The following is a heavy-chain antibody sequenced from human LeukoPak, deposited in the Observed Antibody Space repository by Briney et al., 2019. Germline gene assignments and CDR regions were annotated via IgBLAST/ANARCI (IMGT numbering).Heavy chain of an antibody. Sequence: GGSLRLSCAGSGFTFNNYPISWVRQTPGKGLEWVSAITGGADSTYYADSVKGRFTISRDNSKNTLYLQMNSLRAEDTAVYYCAKVRSSEAAAADAFDIWGQGTMVAVSS. D-gene: IGHD6-13*01. V-gene: IGHV3-23*01. CDR1: GFTFNNYP. CDR3: AKVRSSEAAAADAFDI. CDR2: ITGGADST. J-gene: IGHJ3*02.